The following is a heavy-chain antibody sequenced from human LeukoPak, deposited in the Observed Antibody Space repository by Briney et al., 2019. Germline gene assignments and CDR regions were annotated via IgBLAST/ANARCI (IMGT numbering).Heavy chain of an antibody. Sequence: SGGSLRLSCAASGFTFSSYAMSWVRQAPGKGLEWVAFIQYDGSNKYYADSVKGRFTISRDNSKNTLYLQMNSLRAEDTAVYYCAKTGELLIDYWGQGTLVTVSS. CDR2: IQYDGSNK. V-gene: IGHV3-30*02. J-gene: IGHJ4*02. D-gene: IGHD3-10*01. CDR3: AKTGELLIDY. CDR1: GFTFSSYA.